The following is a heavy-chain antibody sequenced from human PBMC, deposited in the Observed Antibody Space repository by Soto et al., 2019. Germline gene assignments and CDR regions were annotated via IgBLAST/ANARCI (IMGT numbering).Heavy chain of an antibody. CDR1: GGSISSYY. Sequence: QVQLQAPGPGLVKPSETLSLTCTVSGGSISSYYWSWIRQPPGKGLEWIGYIYYSGSTNYNPSLKRRVTISVDTSKNQFSLKRSSVTAADTAVYYCASGEGGAFDYWGQGTLVTVSS. CDR3: ASGEGGAFDY. D-gene: IGHD3-16*01. V-gene: IGHV4-59*01. CDR2: IYYSGST. J-gene: IGHJ4*02.